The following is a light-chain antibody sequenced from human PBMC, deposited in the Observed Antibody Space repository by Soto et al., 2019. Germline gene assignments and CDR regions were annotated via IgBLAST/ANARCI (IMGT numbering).Light chain of an antibody. CDR3: CSYAGSSTLYV. CDR1: SSDVGSYNL. J-gene: IGLJ1*01. CDR2: EGS. V-gene: IGLV2-23*01. Sequence: QSVLTQPASVSGSPGQSITISCTGTSSDVGSYNLVSWYQQHPGKAPKLMIYEGSKRPSGVSNRFSGSKSGNTASLTISGLQAEDEADYYCCSYAGSSTLYVFVTGTKLTVL.